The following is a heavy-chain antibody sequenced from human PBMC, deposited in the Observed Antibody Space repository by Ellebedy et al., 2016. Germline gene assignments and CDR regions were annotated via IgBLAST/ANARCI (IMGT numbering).Heavy chain of an antibody. V-gene: IGHV1-8*01. J-gene: IGHJ5*02. CDR1: GYTFTSYD. Sequence: ASVKVSCXASGYTFTSYDINWVRHATGQGLEWMGWMNTNSGNTGYAQKFQGRVTMTRNTSISTAYMELSSLRSEDTAVYYCARVPASLAQKRVSWFDPWGQGTLVTVSS. CDR3: ARVPASLAQKRVSWFDP. D-gene: IGHD3-22*01. CDR2: MNTNSGNT.